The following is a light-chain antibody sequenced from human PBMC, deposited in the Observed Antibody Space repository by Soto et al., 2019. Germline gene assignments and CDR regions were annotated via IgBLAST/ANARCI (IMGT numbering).Light chain of an antibody. Sequence: EIVLTQSPATLSLSAGERATLXXRASQSVSSGYLAWYQQKPGQAPGXLIYGASSRATGIPDRFSGSGSGTDFTLSISRLEPEDFAVYYCQQYSSLWTFGQGTKVDIK. CDR2: GAS. CDR1: QSVSSGY. CDR3: QQYSSLWT. J-gene: IGKJ1*01. V-gene: IGKV3-20*01.